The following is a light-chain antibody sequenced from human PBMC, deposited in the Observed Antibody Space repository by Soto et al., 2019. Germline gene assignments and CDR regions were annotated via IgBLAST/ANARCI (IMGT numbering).Light chain of an antibody. Sequence: EIVLTPSPGTLSLSPGERATLSCRASRSLSSSYVVWYQQKPGQAPRLLIYAASRRATGIPDRFSGSGSATEYTLTISRLEPEDFAVYYCQQQGTFGQGTKVDIK. V-gene: IGKV3-20*01. CDR1: RSLSSSY. CDR2: AAS. CDR3: QQQGT. J-gene: IGKJ2*01.